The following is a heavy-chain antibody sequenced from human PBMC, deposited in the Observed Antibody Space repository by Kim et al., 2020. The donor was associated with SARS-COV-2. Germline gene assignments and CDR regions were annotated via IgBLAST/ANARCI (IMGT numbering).Heavy chain of an antibody. Sequence: GGSLRLSCAASGFTFSDFDFHWVRQAPGKGLEWVAYISSAASNKYYADSVKGRFTISRDNSKNTLYLQMNSLRAEDTAVYYCARGGHSSIWSIGGAFDFWGQGTMVTVSS. CDR3: ARGGHSSIWSIGGAFDF. D-gene: IGHD6-13*01. J-gene: IGHJ3*01. V-gene: IGHV3-30*04. CDR2: ISSAASNK. CDR1: GFTFSDFD.